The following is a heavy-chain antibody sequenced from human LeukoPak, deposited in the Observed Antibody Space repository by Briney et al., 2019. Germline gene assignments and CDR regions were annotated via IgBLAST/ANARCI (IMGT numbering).Heavy chain of an antibody. CDR3: ARHYYGSGSYLLFFDY. Sequence: PSETLSLTCAVSGGSISSGGYSWSWIRQPPGKALEWLAHIFSNDEKSYRTSLKSRLTISKDTSKSQVVLTMTNMDPVDTATYYCARHYYGSGSYLLFFDYWGQGTLVTVSS. CDR2: IFSNDEK. V-gene: IGHV2-26*01. D-gene: IGHD3-10*01. CDR1: GGSISSGGYS. J-gene: IGHJ4*02.